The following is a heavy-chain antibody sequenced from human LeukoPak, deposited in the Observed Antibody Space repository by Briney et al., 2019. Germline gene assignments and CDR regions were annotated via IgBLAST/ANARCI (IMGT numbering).Heavy chain of an antibody. CDR1: GGSISSYY. CDR3: ARDRIAVADPPNWFDP. J-gene: IGHJ5*02. V-gene: IGHV4-4*07. D-gene: IGHD6-19*01. Sequence: SETLSLTCTVSGGSISSYYWSWIRQPAGKGLEWIGRIYTSGSTNYNPSLKSRVTMSVDTSKNQFSLKLSSVTAADTAVYYCARDRIAVADPPNWFDPWGQGTLVTVSS. CDR2: IYTSGST.